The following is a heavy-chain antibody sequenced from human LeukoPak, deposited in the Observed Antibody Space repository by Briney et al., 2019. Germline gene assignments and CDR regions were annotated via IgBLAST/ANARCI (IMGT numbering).Heavy chain of an antibody. CDR1: Y. V-gene: IGHV4-4*07. J-gene: IGHJ6*02. CDR2: ILVTVST. Sequence: YGRGMRRXGGKGLEGIGRILVTVSTTYHPSLDPRVSMSVATSNNQLFLNLSSVTAADTAVYYCAKDRLGVPAAIHYYGMDVWGQGTKVTVSS. CDR3: AKDRLGVPAAIHYYGMDV. D-gene: IGHD2-2*01.